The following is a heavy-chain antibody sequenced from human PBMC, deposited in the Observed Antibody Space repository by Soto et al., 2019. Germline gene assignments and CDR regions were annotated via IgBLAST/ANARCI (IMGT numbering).Heavy chain of an antibody. CDR2: IYYSGST. J-gene: IGHJ6*03. V-gene: IGHV4-39*01. Sequence: QLQLQESGPGLVKPSETLSLTCTVSGGSISSSSYYWGWIRQPPGKGLEWIGSIYYSGSTYYNPSLKSRVTISVDTSKNQSSLKLSSVTAADTAVYYCAGPPRDYRNYCMYVWGKGTTVTVSS. D-gene: IGHD4-17*01. CDR3: AGPPRDYRNYCMYV. CDR1: GGSISSSSYY.